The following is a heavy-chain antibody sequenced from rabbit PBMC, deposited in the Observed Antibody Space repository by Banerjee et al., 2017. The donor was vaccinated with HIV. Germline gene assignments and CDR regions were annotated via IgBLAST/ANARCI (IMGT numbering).Heavy chain of an antibody. J-gene: IGHJ4*01. CDR1: GFDFSSYY. D-gene: IGHD2-1*01. Sequence: QLKESGGGLVQPGGSLKLSCKASGFDFSSYYMSWVRQAPGKGLEWIGYIDPVFGSTYYASWVNGRFTISSHNAQNTLYLQLNSLTAADTATYFCARIWVTIRKTYFNLWGPGTLVTVS. CDR3: ARIWVTIRKTYFNL. CDR2: IDPVFGST. V-gene: IGHV1S7*01.